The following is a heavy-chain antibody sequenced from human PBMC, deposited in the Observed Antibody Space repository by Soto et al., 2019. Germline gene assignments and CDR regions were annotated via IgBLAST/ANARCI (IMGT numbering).Heavy chain of an antibody. CDR3: AKDSWISAAGTGVGDY. V-gene: IGHV3-30*18. J-gene: IGHJ4*02. Sequence: QVQLVDSGGGVVQPGRSLRLSCAAPGFTLSSYGMHWVRQAPGKWLEWVADISYDGSNKYYADSVKGRFTISRDNSKNTMYLQINSLRAEDTAVYYCAKDSWISAAGTGVGDYWGQGTLVTVSS. CDR2: ISYDGSNK. D-gene: IGHD6-13*01. CDR1: GFTLSSYG.